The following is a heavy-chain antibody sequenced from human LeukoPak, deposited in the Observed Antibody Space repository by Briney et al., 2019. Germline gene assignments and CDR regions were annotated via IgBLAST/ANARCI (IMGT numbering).Heavy chain of an antibody. CDR1: GYTFTGYY. Sequence: GASVKVSCKASGYTFTGYYMHWVRQAPGQGLEWMGWINPNSGGTNYAQKFQGRVTMTRDTSISTAYMELSRLRSDDTAVYYCARTEWWGSGSYSWFDPWGQGTLVTVSS. CDR3: ARTEWWGSGSYSWFDP. V-gene: IGHV1-2*02. CDR2: INPNSGGT. J-gene: IGHJ5*02. D-gene: IGHD3-10*01.